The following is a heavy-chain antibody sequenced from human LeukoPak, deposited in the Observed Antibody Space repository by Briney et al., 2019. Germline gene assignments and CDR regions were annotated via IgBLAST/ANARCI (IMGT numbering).Heavy chain of an antibody. CDR2: INTNGANT. J-gene: IGHJ3*02. CDR3: GRVGGRSVAAKGDAFDI. V-gene: IGHV3-64*04. Sequence: GGSLRLSCSASGFTFKSYAMHWVRQAPGKGLEYVSSINTNGANTYYADSVKGRFTISRDNARNSMYLQMNSLRAEDMAMYYCGRVGGRSVAAKGDAFDIWGQGTMVTVSS. CDR1: GFTFKSYA. D-gene: IGHD6-6*01.